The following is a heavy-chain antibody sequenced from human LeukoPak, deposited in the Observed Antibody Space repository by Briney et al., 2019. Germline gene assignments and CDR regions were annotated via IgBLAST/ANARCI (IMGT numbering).Heavy chain of an antibody. CDR2: INAGNGNT. CDR1: GYTFTSYA. Sequence: ASVKVSCKASGYTFTSYATHWVRQAPGQRLEWMGWINAGNGNTKYSQKFQGRVTITRDTSASTAYMELSSLRSEDTAVYYCARDGGVGATLYYFDYWGQGTLVTVSS. D-gene: IGHD1-26*01. V-gene: IGHV1-3*01. J-gene: IGHJ4*02. CDR3: ARDGGVGATLYYFDY.